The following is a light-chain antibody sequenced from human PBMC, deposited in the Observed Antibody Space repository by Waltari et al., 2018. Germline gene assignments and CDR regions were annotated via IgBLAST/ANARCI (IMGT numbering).Light chain of an antibody. CDR3: QQYNKGL. CDR2: EAS. CDR1: QSVSNT. Sequence: EILMTQSPATLSVSPGERATLSCRTSQSVSNTLAWYQQKPGKAPRLLIYEASTRATVIPARFSGSGSGTDFTLTISGLQSEDLAVYYIQQYNKGLFGPATKVNIK. V-gene: IGKV3-15*01. J-gene: IGKJ3*01.